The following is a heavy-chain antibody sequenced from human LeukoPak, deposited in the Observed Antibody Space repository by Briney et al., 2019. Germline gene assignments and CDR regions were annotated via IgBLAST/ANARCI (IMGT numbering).Heavy chain of an antibody. CDR2: IIPIFGTA. J-gene: IGHJ4*02. Sequence: GASVKVSCKASGGTFSSYAISWVRQAPGQGLEWMGRIIPIFGTANYAQKFQGRVTITTDESTSTAYMELSSLRSEDTAVYYCARGDYDFWSGYPIYYFDYWGQGTLVTVSS. CDR3: ARGDYDFWSGYPIYYFDY. V-gene: IGHV1-69*05. CDR1: GGTFSSYA. D-gene: IGHD3-3*01.